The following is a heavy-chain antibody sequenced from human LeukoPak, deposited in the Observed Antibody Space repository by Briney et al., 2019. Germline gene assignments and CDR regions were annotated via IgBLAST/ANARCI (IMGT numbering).Heavy chain of an antibody. D-gene: IGHD6-19*01. CDR1: GDSITSSNYY. V-gene: IGHV4-39*07. J-gene: IGHJ4*02. Sequence: SETLSLTCTVSGDSITSSNYYWGWIRQPPGKGLEWLGNIYYTGSTNYNPSLKSRVTMSVDTSKNQFSLKLSSVTAADTAVYYCARGIAVAGYGYFDYWGQGTLVTVSS. CDR3: ARGIAVAGYGYFDY. CDR2: IYYTGST.